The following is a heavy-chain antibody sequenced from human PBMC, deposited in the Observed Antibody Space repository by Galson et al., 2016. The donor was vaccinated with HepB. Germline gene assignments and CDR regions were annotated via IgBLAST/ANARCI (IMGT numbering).Heavy chain of an antibody. D-gene: IGHD3-10*01. V-gene: IGHV3-30-3*01. CDR3: ARDLDGWGSYS. CDR1: GFTFTNYA. J-gene: IGHJ4*02. Sequence: SLRLSCAASGFTFTNYAMHWLRQAPGKGLEWVAVILYDGNNKYYADSVKGRFTISRDNSKSTLFLQMNSLRPEDTAVYYCARDLDGWGSYSWGQGTLVTVSS. CDR2: ILYDGNNK.